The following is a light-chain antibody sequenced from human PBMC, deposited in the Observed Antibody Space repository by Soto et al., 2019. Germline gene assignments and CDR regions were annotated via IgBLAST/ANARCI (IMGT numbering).Light chain of an antibody. CDR3: SSYAGSNNLGV. CDR1: SSDVGGYNY. CDR2: EVS. Sequence: QSALTQPPSASGSPGQSVTISCTGTSSDVGGYNYVSWYQQHPGKAPKLMIYEVSKRPSGVPDRFSGSKSGNTASLTVSGLQAEDEAYYFCSSYAGSNNLGVFGTGTKLTV. V-gene: IGLV2-8*01. J-gene: IGLJ1*01.